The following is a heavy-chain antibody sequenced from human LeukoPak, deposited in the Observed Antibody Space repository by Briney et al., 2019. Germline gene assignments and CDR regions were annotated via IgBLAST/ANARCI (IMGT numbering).Heavy chain of an antibody. D-gene: IGHD3-9*01. V-gene: IGHV1-2*02. Sequence: ASVKVSCKASGYTFTGYNMYWVCLPPGQGIEWMGWINFDSGLTKYAQKFQSRVTMTSDTSITTVYMDLTRLTSDDTAVYYCARNFDMKGFDPWGQGTLVPVSS. J-gene: IGHJ5*02. CDR2: INFDSGLT. CDR1: GYTFTGYN. CDR3: ARNFDMKGFDP.